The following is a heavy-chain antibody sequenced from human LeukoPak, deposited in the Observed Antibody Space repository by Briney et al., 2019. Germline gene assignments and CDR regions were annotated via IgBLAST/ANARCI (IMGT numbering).Heavy chain of an antibody. CDR3: GRDKAIFGVPRGMDV. Sequence: GGSLRLSCAASGFNFGPYWMSWVRQAPGKGPEWVANIKQDGSEKYYVDSVKGRFTISRDNAKNSLYLQMNSLRAEDTAVYYCGRDKAIFGVPRGMDVWGKGTTVTVSS. D-gene: IGHD3-3*01. V-gene: IGHV3-7*01. J-gene: IGHJ6*04. CDR1: GFNFGPYW. CDR2: IKQDGSEK.